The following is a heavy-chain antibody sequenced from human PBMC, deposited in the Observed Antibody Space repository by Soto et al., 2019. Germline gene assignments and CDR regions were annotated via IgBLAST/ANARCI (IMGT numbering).Heavy chain of an antibody. D-gene: IGHD3-9*01. Sequence: TSETLSLTCTVSGGSSSSSSYYWSWIRQPPGKGLEWIGYIYYSGSTYYNPSLKSRVTISVDTSKNQFSLKLSSVTAADTAVYYCARDHYVYDILTGYGYYYGMDVWGQGTTVTVSS. J-gene: IGHJ6*02. V-gene: IGHV4-30-4*01. CDR2: IYYSGST. CDR3: ARDHYVYDILTGYGYYYGMDV. CDR1: GGSSSSSSYY.